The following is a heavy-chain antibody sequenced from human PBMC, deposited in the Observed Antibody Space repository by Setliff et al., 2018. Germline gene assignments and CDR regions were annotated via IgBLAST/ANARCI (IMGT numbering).Heavy chain of an antibody. J-gene: IGHJ4*02. D-gene: IGHD3-9*01. CDR2: ISSISSSTI. V-gene: IGHV3-48*04. CDR3: GRDLTGQDDY. CDR1: GFNFMNYG. Sequence: GGSLRLSCAASGFNFMNYGMNWVRQAPGEGLEWVSYISSISSSTIYYADSVMGRFTISRDNAKNTLYLQMNSLRAEDTAVYYCGRDLTGQDDYWGQGTLVTVSS.